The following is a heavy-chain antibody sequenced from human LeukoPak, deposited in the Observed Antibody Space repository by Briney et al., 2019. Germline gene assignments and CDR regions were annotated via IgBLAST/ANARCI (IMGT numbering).Heavy chain of an antibody. D-gene: IGHD3-22*01. V-gene: IGHV1-2*02. CDR2: INPNSGGT. CDR3: ASQAYNYYDSSGYYYV. J-gene: IGHJ4*02. CDR1: GGTFSSYA. Sequence: ASVKVSCKASGGTFSSYAISWVRQAPGQGLEWMGWINPNSGGTNYAQKFQGRVTMTRDTSISTAYMELSRLRSDDTAVYYCASQAYNYYDSSGYYYVWGQGTLVTVSS.